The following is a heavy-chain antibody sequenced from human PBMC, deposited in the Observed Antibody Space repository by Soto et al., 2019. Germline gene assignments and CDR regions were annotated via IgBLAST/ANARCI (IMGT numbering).Heavy chain of an antibody. V-gene: IGHV1-18*01. CDR3: AREPPETPPDY. J-gene: IGHJ4*02. CDR2: ISSKNGNT. CDR1: GYTFSDYG. Sequence: QVQLVQSGADVKKPGASVKVSCKASGYTFSDYGVSWVRQAPGQGLEWMGWISSKNGNTNFAQKFRGRVTMTTDPSTSTVYMEWRSLRPDDTAVYYCAREPPETPPDYWGQGTLVTVSS.